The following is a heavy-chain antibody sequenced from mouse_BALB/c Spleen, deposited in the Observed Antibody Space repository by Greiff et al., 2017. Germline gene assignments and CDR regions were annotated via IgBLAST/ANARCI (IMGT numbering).Heavy chain of an antibody. J-gene: IGHJ4*01. CDR2: IWSGGST. V-gene: IGHV2-2*02. CDR1: GFSLTSYG. CDR3: ARNPFYDYDNAMDY. D-gene: IGHD2-4*01. Sequence: VQLVESGPGLVAPSQSLSIACTVSGFSLTSYGVHWVRQSPGKGLEWLGVIWSGGSTDYNAAFISRLSISKDNSKSQVFFKMNSLQANDTAIYYCARNPFYDYDNAMDYWGQGTSVTVSS.